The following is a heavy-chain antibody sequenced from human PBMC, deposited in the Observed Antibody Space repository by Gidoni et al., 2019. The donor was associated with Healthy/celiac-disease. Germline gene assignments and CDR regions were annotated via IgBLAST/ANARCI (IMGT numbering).Heavy chain of an antibody. V-gene: IGHV3-23*01. CDR1: GFPFRSYA. D-gene: IGHD6-13*01. Sequence: EVQLLESGGGLVQPGGSLRLSCAASGFPFRSYAMSWVRQAPGKGLEWVSAISGSGGSTYYADSVKGRFTISRDNSKNTLYLQMNSLRAEDTAVYYCAKTRYSSSWSAPKTSYYFDYWGQGTLVTVSS. CDR2: ISGSGGST. J-gene: IGHJ4*02. CDR3: AKTRYSSSWSAPKTSYYFDY.